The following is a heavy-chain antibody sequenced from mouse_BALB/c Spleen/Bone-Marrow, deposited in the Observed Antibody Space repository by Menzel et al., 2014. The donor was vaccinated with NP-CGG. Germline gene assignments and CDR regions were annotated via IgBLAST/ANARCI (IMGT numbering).Heavy chain of an antibody. CDR2: INPYNGAT. V-gene: IGHV1-31*01. Sequence: VHVKQSGPELVKPGVSVKISCKASGYSITGYYMHWVKQSHVKSLEWIGRINPYNGATTYSQSFKDKASLTVDESSNTVYMDLHSLTSEDSAVYYCARGAYWGQGTLVTVSA. J-gene: IGHJ3*01. CDR1: GYSITGYY. CDR3: ARGAY.